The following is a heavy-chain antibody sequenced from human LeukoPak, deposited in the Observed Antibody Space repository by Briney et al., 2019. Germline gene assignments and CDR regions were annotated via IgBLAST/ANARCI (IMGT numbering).Heavy chain of an antibody. V-gene: IGHV1-18*01. CDR3: ARANMVRGVGSFFDRNWFDP. J-gene: IGHJ5*02. CDR2: ITSHNGNT. CDR1: GYSLTNYG. D-gene: IGHD3-10*01. Sequence: ASVKVSCKASGYSLTNYGITWVRQAPGQGLEWMGYITSHNGNTNYAQKLQGRVTMTRDRSTNTAYMDLRSLRSDDTAVYYCARANMVRGVGSFFDRNWFDPWGQGTLVTVSS.